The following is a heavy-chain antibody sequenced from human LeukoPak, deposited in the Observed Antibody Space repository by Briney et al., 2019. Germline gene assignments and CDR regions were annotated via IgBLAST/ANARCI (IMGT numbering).Heavy chain of an antibody. J-gene: IGHJ4*02. D-gene: IGHD6-19*01. V-gene: IGHV3-7*01. CDR1: GFTFRNHW. Sequence: GGPLRLPCISSGFTFRNHWMGWVCPAPGRGVEWVVNIYEDGNGKNYVDSGRGRITNSRDNAKNSLFLQMLNLNAEAAAVYYSASPSSYSSGWGADYWGQGTLVTVSS. CDR3: ASPSSYSSGWGADY. CDR2: IYEDGNGK.